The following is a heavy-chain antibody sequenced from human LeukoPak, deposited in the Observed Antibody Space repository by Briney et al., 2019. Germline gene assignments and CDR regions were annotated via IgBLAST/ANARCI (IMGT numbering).Heavy chain of an antibody. CDR3: ARAFSGSPFDY. V-gene: IGHV4-34*01. Sequence: KPSETLSLTCAVYGGSFSGYYWSWIRQPPGKGLEWIGEINHSGSTNYNPSLKSRVTISVDTSKNQFSLKLSSVTAADTPVYYCARAFSGSPFDYWGQGTLVTVSS. J-gene: IGHJ4*02. CDR2: INHSGST. CDR1: GGSFSGYY. D-gene: IGHD3-3*02.